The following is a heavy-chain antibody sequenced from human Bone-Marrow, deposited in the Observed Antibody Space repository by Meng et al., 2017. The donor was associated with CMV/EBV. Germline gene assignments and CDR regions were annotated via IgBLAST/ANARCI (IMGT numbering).Heavy chain of an antibody. CDR1: RGSISSSSHY. CDR3: ARGWGGDNWFDP. CDR2: MLYGGST. J-gene: IGHJ5*02. Sequence: GSLRLSCTVSRGSISSSSHYWGWVRQAPGKGLEWIGSMLYGGSTLYNPSLKSRVSISIDVSKNQFSLSLSSMTAADTAVYYCARGWGGDNWFDPWGQGILVTVSS. D-gene: IGHD3-10*01. V-gene: IGHV4-39*07.